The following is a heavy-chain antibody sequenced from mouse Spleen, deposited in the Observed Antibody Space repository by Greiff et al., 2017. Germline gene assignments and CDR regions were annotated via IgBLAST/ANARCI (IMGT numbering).Heavy chain of an antibody. J-gene: IGHJ2*01. D-gene: IGHD1-1*01. CDR3: ARYYYGSSKFDY. Sequence: EVHLVESGGGLVKLGGSLKLSCAASGFTFSSYAMSWVRQTPEKRLEWVATISSGGGNTYYPDSVKGRFTISRDNAKNTLYLQMSSLKSEDTAMYYCARYYYGSSKFDYWGQGTTLTVSS. CDR1: GFTFSSYA. V-gene: IGHV5-9-3*01. CDR2: ISSGGGNT.